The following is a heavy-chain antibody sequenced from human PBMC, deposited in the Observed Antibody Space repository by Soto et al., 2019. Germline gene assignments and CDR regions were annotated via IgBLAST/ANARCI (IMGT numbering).Heavy chain of an antibody. CDR2: TSYDGSNK. J-gene: IGHJ4*02. CDR1: GFTFSTYV. V-gene: IGHV3-30-3*01. Sequence: QVQLVESGGGVVQPGRSLRLSCAASGFTFSTYVMHWVRQAPGKGLEWVALTSYDGSNKYYADSVKGRFTISRDNSKNTLYLQRNSLRAEDTAVYYCARDRSVVVVPATPDYWGQGTLVTVSS. D-gene: IGHD2-15*01. CDR3: ARDRSVVVVPATPDY.